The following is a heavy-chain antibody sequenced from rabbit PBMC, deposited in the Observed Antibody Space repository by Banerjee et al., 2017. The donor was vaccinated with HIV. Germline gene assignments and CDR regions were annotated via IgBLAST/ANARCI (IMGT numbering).Heavy chain of an antibody. J-gene: IGHJ4*01. CDR1: GFSFSSSYY. D-gene: IGHD6-1*01. CDR2: IDTGSSGDT. V-gene: IGHV1S45*01. Sequence: QEQLEESGGDLVKPEGSLTLTCTASGFSFSSSYYIHWVRQAPGKGLEWLAYIDTGSSGDTNYATWAKGRFTVSKASTTTVTLQRTSVTAAETASDFCTRSTDAGDAGYGNALGNLWGPGSLVTV. CDR3: TRSTDAGDAGYGNALGNL.